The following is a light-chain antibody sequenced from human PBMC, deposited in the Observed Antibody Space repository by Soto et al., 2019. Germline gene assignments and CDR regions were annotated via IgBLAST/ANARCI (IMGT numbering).Light chain of an antibody. V-gene: IGKV3-11*01. CDR1: QSVSSN. Sequence: EIVLTQSPGTLSLSPGEIATLSFSASQSVSSNLAWYQQKPGQAPRLLIYGASTRATGIPARFSGSGSGTDFTLTISSLEPEDFAVYYCQQRSNWPPWTFGQGTKVDIK. CDR3: QQRSNWPPWT. CDR2: GAS. J-gene: IGKJ1*01.